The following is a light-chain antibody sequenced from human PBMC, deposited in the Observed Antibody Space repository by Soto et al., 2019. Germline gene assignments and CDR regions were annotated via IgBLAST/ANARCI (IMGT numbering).Light chain of an antibody. J-gene: IGKJ1*01. V-gene: IGKV1-39*01. CDR3: QQSYSSPPT. Sequence: DIQITQSPSTLSASVGDRFTITCRASQSISSWLAWYQQKPGKAPKLLIFAASSLQSGVPSRFSGSRSGPDFTLTISSLQPKDFATYYCQQSYSSPPTFGQGTKVDIK. CDR1: QSISSW. CDR2: AAS.